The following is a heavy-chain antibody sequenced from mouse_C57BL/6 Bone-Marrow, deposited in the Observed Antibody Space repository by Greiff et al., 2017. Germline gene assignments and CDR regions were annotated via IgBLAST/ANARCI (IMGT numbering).Heavy chain of an antibody. V-gene: IGHV1-22*01. D-gene: IGHD2-14*01. J-gene: IGHJ3*01. Sequence: VQLQQSGPELAKPGASVKMSCKASGYTFTDYNMHWVKQSHGKRLEWIGYINPNNGGTSYNQKFKGKATLPVNKSSSTAYMELRSLTSEDSEVYDCARSRGGYLAYWGQGTLVTVSA. CDR1: GYTFTDYN. CDR2: INPNNGGT. CDR3: ARSRGGYLAY.